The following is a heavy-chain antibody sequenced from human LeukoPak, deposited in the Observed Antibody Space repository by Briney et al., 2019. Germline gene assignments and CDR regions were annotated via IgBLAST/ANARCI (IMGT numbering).Heavy chain of an antibody. D-gene: IGHD6-19*01. Sequence: ESLKISCKGSGYSFTSYWISWVRQMPGKGLEWMGRIDPSDSYTNYSPSFQGHVTISADKSISTAYLQWSSLKASDTAMYYCARQDPIAVAGDYWGQGTLVTVSS. CDR2: IDPSDSYT. V-gene: IGHV5-10-1*01. CDR3: ARQDPIAVAGDY. J-gene: IGHJ4*02. CDR1: GYSFTSYW.